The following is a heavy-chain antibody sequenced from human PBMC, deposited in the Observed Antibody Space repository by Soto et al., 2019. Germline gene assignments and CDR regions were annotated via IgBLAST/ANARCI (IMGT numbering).Heavy chain of an antibody. CDR2: IYYSGST. J-gene: IGHJ4*02. Sequence: QLQLQESGPGLVKPSETLSLTCTVSGASISSNSYSWVWIRQSPGKGLEWIGTIYYSGSTYYNPSLKSRVTVSVDTSKNQFSLKLTSVTAADTAVYYCARSLHTIFGVVPPDYWGQGTLVTVSS. D-gene: IGHD3-3*01. V-gene: IGHV4-39*01. CDR3: ARSLHTIFGVVPPDY. CDR1: GASISSNSYS.